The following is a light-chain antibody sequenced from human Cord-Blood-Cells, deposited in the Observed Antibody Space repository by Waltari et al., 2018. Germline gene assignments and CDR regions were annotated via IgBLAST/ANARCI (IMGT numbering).Light chain of an antibody. J-gene: IGKJ4*01. V-gene: IGKV1-9*01. CDR2: AAS. CDR3: QQLNSYPPIT. Sequence: DIQLTQSPSFLSASVGDRVTTACRASQGISSYLAWYQQKPGKPPNLLIYAASTLQSGVPSRFSGSGSGTEFTLTISSLHPEDFATYYCQQLNSYPPITFGGGTKVDIK. CDR1: QGISSY.